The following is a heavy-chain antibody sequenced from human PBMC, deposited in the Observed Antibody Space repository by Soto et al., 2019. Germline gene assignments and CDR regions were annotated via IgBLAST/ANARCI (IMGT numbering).Heavy chain of an antibody. J-gene: IGHJ4*02. Sequence: ASVKVSCKASGYTFTSYGISWVRQAPVQGLEWMGWISAYNGNTNYAQKLQGRVTMTTDTSTSTAYMELRSLRSDDTAVYYCARDRPQYYDILTGPFDYWGQGTLVTVSS. D-gene: IGHD3-9*01. CDR1: GYTFTSYG. CDR2: ISAYNGNT. V-gene: IGHV1-18*01. CDR3: ARDRPQYYDILTGPFDY.